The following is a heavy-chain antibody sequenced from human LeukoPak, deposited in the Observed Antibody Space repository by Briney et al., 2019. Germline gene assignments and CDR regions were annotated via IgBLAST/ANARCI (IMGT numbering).Heavy chain of an antibody. D-gene: IGHD3-16*02. CDR3: ARHIGGGIEDMDV. J-gene: IGHJ6*03. Sequence: PSETLSLTCIVSGGSIGTYYWSWIRQSPGEGLEWIGYIYVTGSTRYNPYLQSRVTISVDTSRNQFFLKMSSVTAADTAVYYCARHIGGGIEDMDVWGTGTKVTVSS. CDR1: GGSIGTYY. V-gene: IGHV4-59*08. CDR2: IYVTGST.